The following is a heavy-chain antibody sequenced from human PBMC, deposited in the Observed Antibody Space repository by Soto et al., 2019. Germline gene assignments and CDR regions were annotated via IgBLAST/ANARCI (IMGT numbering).Heavy chain of an antibody. CDR1: GDSVSSNSAA. CDR2: TYYRSKWYN. V-gene: IGHV6-1*01. Sequence: WQTLSLTXAISGDSVSSNSAAWNWIRQSPSRGLEWLGRTYYRSKWYNDYAVSVKSRITINPDTSKNQFSLQLNSVTPEDTAVYYCARDSDLDFWSGYYPFDYWGQGTLVTVSS. J-gene: IGHJ4*02. CDR3: ARDSDLDFWSGYYPFDY. D-gene: IGHD3-3*01.